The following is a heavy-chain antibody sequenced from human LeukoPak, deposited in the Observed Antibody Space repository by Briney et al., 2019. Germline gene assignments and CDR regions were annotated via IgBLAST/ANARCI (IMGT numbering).Heavy chain of an antibody. V-gene: IGHV3-21*01. CDR3: ARDPTFYSSSWYDY. CDR2: ISSSSSYI. Sequence: GGSLRLSCAASGFTFSSYSMNWVRPAPGKGLEWVSSISSSSSYIYYAGSVKGRFTISRDNAKNSLYPQMNSLRAEDTAVYYCARDPTFYSSSWYDYWGQGTLVTVSS. J-gene: IGHJ4*02. D-gene: IGHD6-13*01. CDR1: GFTFSSYS.